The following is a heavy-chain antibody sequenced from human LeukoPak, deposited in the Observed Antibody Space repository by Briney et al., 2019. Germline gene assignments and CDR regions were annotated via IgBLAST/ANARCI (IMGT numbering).Heavy chain of an antibody. J-gene: IGHJ4*02. CDR1: GGSSSSYY. D-gene: IGHD5-12*01. CDR3: ARSGGDRVEMPTITDY. Sequence: SETLSLTCTVSGGSSSSYYWSWIRQPPGKGLEWIGYIYYSGSTNYNPSLKSRVSILVDTSKNQFSLRLSSVTAADTAVYYCARSGGDRVEMPTITDYWGQGTLVTVSS. V-gene: IGHV4-59*01. CDR2: IYYSGST.